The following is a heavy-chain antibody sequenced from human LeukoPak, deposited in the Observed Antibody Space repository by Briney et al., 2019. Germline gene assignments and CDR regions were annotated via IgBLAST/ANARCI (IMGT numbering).Heavy chain of an antibody. Sequence: SETLSLTCTVSGGSVSSGTYYWTWIRQPAGKGLEWIGSIYYSGSTYYNPSLKSRVTISVDTSKNQFSLKLSSVTAADTAVYYCARGNPHVSDYWGQGTLVTVSS. CDR3: ARGNPHVSDY. J-gene: IGHJ4*02. CDR2: IYYSGST. V-gene: IGHV4-61*10. CDR1: GGSVSSGTYY.